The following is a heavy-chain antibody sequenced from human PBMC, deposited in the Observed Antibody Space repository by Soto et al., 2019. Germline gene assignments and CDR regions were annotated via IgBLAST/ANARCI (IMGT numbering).Heavy chain of an antibody. D-gene: IGHD2-15*01. CDR2: ISAYNGNT. CDR3: ASGGSSEYYFDY. V-gene: IGHV1-18*01. CDR1: AYTFTNYG. J-gene: IGHJ4*02. Sequence: ASVKVSCKASAYTFTNYGISWVRQAPGQGLEWMGWISAYNGNTNYAQKLQGRVTMTTDTSTSTAYMELRSLRSDDTAVYYCASGGSSEYYFDYWGQGTLVTVSS.